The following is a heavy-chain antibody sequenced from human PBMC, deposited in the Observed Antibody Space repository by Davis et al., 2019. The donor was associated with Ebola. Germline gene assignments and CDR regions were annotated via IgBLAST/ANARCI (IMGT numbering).Heavy chain of an antibody. Sequence: GGSLRLSCAASGFTFSSYGMYWVRQAPGKGLECVALISYEGSNKYYADSVKGRFTISRDNSKNTLYLQMNGLRVDDTAIYYCAKDTSNIWFDIWGQGTMVTVSS. CDR1: GFTFSSYG. CDR2: ISYEGSNK. V-gene: IGHV3-30*18. J-gene: IGHJ3*02. D-gene: IGHD1-26*01. CDR3: AKDTSNIWFDI.